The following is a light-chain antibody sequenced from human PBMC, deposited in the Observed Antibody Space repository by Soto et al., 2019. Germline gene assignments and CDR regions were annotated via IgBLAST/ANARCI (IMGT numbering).Light chain of an antibody. CDR3: QQYNSYSSIT. CDR1: QGISSY. J-gene: IGKJ5*01. CDR2: AAS. Sequence: DIQLAQSPSFLSASVGDRVTITCRASQGISSYLAWYQQKPGKAPKLLIYAASTLQSGVPSRFSGSGSGTEFTLTISSLQPDDFATYYCQQYNSYSSITFGQGTRLEI. V-gene: IGKV1-9*01.